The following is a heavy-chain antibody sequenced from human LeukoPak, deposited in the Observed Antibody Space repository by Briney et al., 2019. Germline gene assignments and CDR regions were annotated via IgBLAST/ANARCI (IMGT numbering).Heavy chain of an antibody. V-gene: IGHV3-23*01. CDR3: ARLRGGYGDYYFDY. CDR2: ISGSGGTT. CDR1: GFTFSSYG. Sequence: GGSLRLSCAASGFTFSSYGMSWVRQAPRKGLEWVSDISGSGGTTYYADSVKGRFTISRDNSKNTLYLQMNSLRAEDTAVYYCARLRGGYGDYYFDYWGQGTLVTVSS. J-gene: IGHJ4*02. D-gene: IGHD4-17*01.